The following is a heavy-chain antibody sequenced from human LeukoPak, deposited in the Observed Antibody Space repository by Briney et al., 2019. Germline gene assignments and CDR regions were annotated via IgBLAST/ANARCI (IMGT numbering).Heavy chain of an antibody. Sequence: SETLSLTCTVSGGSIGTYYWSWIRQPPGKGLEWIGYIYYNGYTDYNPSLKSRVTISLHTSKNQFSLKLSSVTAADTAVYYCARDRHWTNDWVFDYWGQGTLVTVSS. V-gene: IGHV4-59*01. CDR1: GGSIGTYY. J-gene: IGHJ4*02. CDR2: IYYNGYT. CDR3: ARDRHWTNDWVFDY. D-gene: IGHD1/OR15-1a*01.